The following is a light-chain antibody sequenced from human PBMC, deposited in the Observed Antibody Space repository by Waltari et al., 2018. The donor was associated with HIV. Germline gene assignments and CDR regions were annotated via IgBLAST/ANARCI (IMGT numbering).Light chain of an antibody. J-gene: IGLJ1*01. V-gene: IGLV2-14*03. Sequence: QSALTQPASVSGSPGQSITISCTGITSAVGPNNYTSWYQQYSGKVPKLIIYDVTNRASGISSRFSGSKSGNTASLTISGLQAEDEADYFCCTYIGGYYAHYVFGTGTTVSVL. CDR3: CTYIGGYYAHYV. CDR1: TSAVGPNNY. CDR2: DVT.